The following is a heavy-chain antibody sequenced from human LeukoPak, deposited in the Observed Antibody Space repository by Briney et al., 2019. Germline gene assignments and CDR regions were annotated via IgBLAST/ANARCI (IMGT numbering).Heavy chain of an antibody. D-gene: IGHD3-22*01. CDR1: GFTFSSYW. CDR3: ARGITMIVVDVFDD. CDR2: IKQDGSEK. V-gene: IGHV3-7*01. Sequence: PGGSLRLSCAASGFTFSSYWMSWVRQAPGKGLEWVANIKQDGSEKYYVDSVKGRFTISRDNAKNSLYLQMNSLRAEDTAVYYCARGITMIVVDVFDDWGQGTLVTVSS. J-gene: IGHJ4*02.